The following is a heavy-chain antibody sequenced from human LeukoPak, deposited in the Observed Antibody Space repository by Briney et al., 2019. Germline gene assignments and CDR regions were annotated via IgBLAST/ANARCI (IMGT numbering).Heavy chain of an antibody. Sequence: ASVKVSCKASGYTFTGYYMHWVRQAPGQGLEWMGWINPNSGGTNYAQKFQGRVTMTRDTSISTAYMELSRLRSDDTAVYYCARGGSSGRYDVGYYYYYMDVWGKGTTVTVSS. CDR3: ARGGSSGRYDVGYYYYYMDV. V-gene: IGHV1-2*02. CDR2: INPNSGGT. D-gene: IGHD6-19*01. CDR1: GYTFTGYY. J-gene: IGHJ6*03.